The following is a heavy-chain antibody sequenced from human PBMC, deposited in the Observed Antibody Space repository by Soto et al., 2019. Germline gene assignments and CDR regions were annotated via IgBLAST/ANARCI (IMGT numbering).Heavy chain of an antibody. D-gene: IGHD3-10*02. CDR2: IIPIFGTA. CDR3: ARGRVSRVPNSLFGELLYDYYNYGMGV. J-gene: IGHJ6*02. Sequence: QVQLVQSGAEVKKPGSSVKVSCKASGGTFSSYAISWVRQAPGQGLEWMGGIIPIFGTANYAPKFQGRVTISGDECTGTGWMELSSLRSKDTAVYYCARGRVSRVPNSLFGELLYDYYNYGMGVWGQGTTVTVSS. V-gene: IGHV1-69*12. CDR1: GGTFSSYA.